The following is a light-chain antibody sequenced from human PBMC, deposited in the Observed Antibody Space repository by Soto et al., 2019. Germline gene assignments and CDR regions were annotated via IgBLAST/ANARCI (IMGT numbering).Light chain of an antibody. Sequence: QSVLTQPPSVSGAPVQRVTISCTGSSSNFGAGYDVHWYQQLPGTAPKLLIYANSNRPSGVPDRFSGSKSGTSASLAITGLQAEDEADYYCQSYDTSLSVVFGGGTKLTVL. V-gene: IGLV1-40*01. CDR1: SSNFGAGYD. CDR2: ANS. J-gene: IGLJ2*01. CDR3: QSYDTSLSVV.